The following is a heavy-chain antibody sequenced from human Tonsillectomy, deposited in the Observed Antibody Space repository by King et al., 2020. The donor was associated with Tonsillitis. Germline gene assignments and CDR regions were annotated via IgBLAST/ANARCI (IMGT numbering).Heavy chain of an antibody. V-gene: IGHV3-11*06. CDR1: GFTFSDYY. J-gene: IGHJ6*04. D-gene: IGHD2-15*01. Sequence: VQLVESGGGLVKPGGSLRLSCAASGFTFSDYYMSWIRQAPGKGLEWVSYISSSSSYTKYTDSVKGRFIISRDNAQNSLSLQMNSLRAEDTAVYYCVRELPDYSYFGLDVWGKGTTVTVSS. CDR3: VRELPDYSYFGLDV. CDR2: ISSSSSYT.